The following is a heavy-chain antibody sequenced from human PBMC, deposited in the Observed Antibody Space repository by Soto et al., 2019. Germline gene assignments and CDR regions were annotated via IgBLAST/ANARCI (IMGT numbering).Heavy chain of an antibody. D-gene: IGHD6-6*01. Sequence: QVQLQESGPGLVKPSETLSLTCTVSGGSISSYYWSWIRQPPGKGLEWIGYIYYSGSTNYNPSLKSRVTISVDTSKNQFSLKLSSVTAADTAVYYCARSHSSSSVYYYYYYGMDVWGQGTTVTVSS. V-gene: IGHV4-59*01. CDR2: IYYSGST. J-gene: IGHJ6*02. CDR1: GGSISSYY. CDR3: ARSHSSSSVYYYYYYGMDV.